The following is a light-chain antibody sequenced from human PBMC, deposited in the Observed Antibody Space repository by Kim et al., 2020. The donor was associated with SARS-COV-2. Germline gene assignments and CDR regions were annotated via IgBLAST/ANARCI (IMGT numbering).Light chain of an antibody. CDR1: QSVSSN. CDR3: QQYADGPRALT. CDR2: GAS. Sequence: PGERATLSSRARQSVSSNLAWYQQQPGQAPTLLIYGASTRATSIPARFSGGGSGTDFTLTISSLQSEDFAVYYCQQYADGPRALTFGGGTKVDIK. V-gene: IGKV3-15*01. J-gene: IGKJ4*01.